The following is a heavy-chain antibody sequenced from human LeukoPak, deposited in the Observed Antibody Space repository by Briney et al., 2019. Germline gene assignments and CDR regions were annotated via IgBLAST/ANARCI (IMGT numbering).Heavy chain of an antibody. CDR3: AIRGCSGGSCYDFDY. V-gene: IGHV4-39*07. D-gene: IGHD2-15*01. Sequence: SETLSLTCTVSGGSISSSSYYWGWIRQPPGKGLECIGSIYYSGSTYYNPSLKSRVTISVDTSKNQFSLKLSFVTAADTAVYYCAIRGCSGGSCYDFDYWGQGTLVTVSS. J-gene: IGHJ4*02. CDR1: GGSISSSSYY. CDR2: IYYSGST.